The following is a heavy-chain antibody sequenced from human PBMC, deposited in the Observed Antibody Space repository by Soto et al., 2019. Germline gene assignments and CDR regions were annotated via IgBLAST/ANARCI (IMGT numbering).Heavy chain of an antibody. J-gene: IGHJ4*02. Sequence: GGSLRLSCATSGFTFSSYSINWVRQAPGKGLGWVSYISSSSSTIYYADSVKGRFTISRDNAKNSLYLQMNSLRAEDTAVYYCAKAVYGSGSYYTLRFDYWGQGSLVTVSS. CDR2: ISSSSSTI. CDR3: AKAVYGSGSYYTLRFDY. D-gene: IGHD3-10*01. V-gene: IGHV3-48*01. CDR1: GFTFSSYS.